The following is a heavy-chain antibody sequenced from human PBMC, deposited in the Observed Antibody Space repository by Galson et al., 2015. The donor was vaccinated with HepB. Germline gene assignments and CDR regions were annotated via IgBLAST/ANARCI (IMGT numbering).Heavy chain of an antibody. CDR1: GGTFRSYA. J-gene: IGHJ6*02. CDR2: IIPLFNTS. Sequence: SVKVSCKASGGTFRSYAISWVRQAPGQGLEWMGGIIPLFNTSNYALKFQDRVTITANKSTNTSYMELTSLRSADTAVYYCASAITMIRGIFYQKKYGLDVWGQAATVTVSS. D-gene: IGHD3-10*01. CDR3: ASAITMIRGIFYQKKYGLDV. V-gene: IGHV1-69*06.